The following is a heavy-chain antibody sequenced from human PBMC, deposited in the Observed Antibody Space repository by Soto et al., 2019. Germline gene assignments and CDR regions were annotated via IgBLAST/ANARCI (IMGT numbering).Heavy chain of an antibody. Sequence: LRRSCARAGFTFSSYAIIGVQPAPVEVLDCFSAISGSGGSTYYADSVKGRFTIPRDNSKNTLYLQMNSLRAEDTAVYYCAKDATRITMIVVAHPMSFFDYWGQGTLVTVSS. CDR1: GFTFSSYA. V-gene: IGHV3-23*01. CDR2: ISGSGGST. J-gene: IGHJ4*02. D-gene: IGHD3-22*01. CDR3: AKDATRITMIVVAHPMSFFDY.